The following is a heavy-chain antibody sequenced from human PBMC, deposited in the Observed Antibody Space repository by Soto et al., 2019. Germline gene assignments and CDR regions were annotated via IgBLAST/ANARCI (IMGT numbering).Heavy chain of an antibody. CDR3: ARNWQWGSGWYPFDY. Sequence: QVHLVESGGGVGQPGRSLRLSCAASGFTFSTYGIHWVRQAPGKGLEWVAVIWYDGSSKYYADSVKGRFTISRDTSKNTLYLQMNSLRAEDTAVYYCARNWQWGSGWYPFDYWGQGTLVIVSS. J-gene: IGHJ4*02. CDR2: IWYDGSSK. CDR1: GFTFSTYG. V-gene: IGHV3-33*01. D-gene: IGHD6-19*01.